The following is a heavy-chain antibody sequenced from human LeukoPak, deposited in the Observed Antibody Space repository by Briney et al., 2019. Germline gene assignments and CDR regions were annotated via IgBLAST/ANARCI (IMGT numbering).Heavy chain of an antibody. CDR3: AKGDYGYYYYMDV. Sequence: GGSLRLSCAASGFTFGSYAMSWVRQAPGKGLEWVSTISGSGVSTYFADSVKVRFTISRDNSKNTLYLQMNSLRPEDTAVYYCAKGDYGYYYYMDVWGKGTTVTVSS. CDR2: ISGSGVST. J-gene: IGHJ6*03. V-gene: IGHV3-23*01. D-gene: IGHD4-17*01. CDR1: GFTFGSYA.